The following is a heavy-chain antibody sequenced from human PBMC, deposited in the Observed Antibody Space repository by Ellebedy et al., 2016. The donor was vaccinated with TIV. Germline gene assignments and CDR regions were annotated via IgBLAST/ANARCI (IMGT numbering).Heavy chain of an antibody. J-gene: IGHJ4*02. CDR3: ARDPTLLDYYDSSGHFDY. Sequence: ASVKVSCKASGYTFTSYGISWVRQAPGQGLEWMGWISAYNGNTNYAQKLQGRVTMTTDTSTSTAYMELRSLRSDDTAVYYCARDPTLLDYYDSSGHFDYWGQGTLVTVSS. V-gene: IGHV1-18*04. CDR2: ISAYNGNT. D-gene: IGHD3-22*01. CDR1: GYTFTSYG.